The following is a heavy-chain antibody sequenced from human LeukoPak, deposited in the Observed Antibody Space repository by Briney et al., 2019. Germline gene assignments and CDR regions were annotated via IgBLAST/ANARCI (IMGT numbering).Heavy chain of an antibody. V-gene: IGHV3-74*01. CDR2: ITNDGTST. D-gene: IGHD3-10*01. J-gene: IGHJ4*02. Sequence: GGSLRLSCAASGFTFSTYTIHWVRQVPGKGLMWVSRITNDGTSTTYADSVKGRFTISRDNAKDTLYLQMNSLRAEDTAVYYCARVFFYYGSGSPDYWGQGALVTVSS. CDR3: ARVFFYYGSGSPDY. CDR1: GFTFSTYT.